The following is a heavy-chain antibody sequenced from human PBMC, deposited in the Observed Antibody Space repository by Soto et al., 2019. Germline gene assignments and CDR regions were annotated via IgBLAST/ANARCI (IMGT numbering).Heavy chain of an antibody. D-gene: IGHD6-13*01. CDR1: EFTFSSYG. CDR2: IWYDGSNK. Sequence: QPGGSLRLPCAASEFTFSSYGMHWVRQAPGNGLEWVAVIWYDGSNKYYADSVKGRFTISRDNSKNTLYLQMNSLRADDTAVYYSARNWRHDLIKHQLVQGFDYWGQGTLVTVSS. CDR3: ARNWRHDLIKHQLVQGFDY. V-gene: IGHV3-33*01. J-gene: IGHJ4*02.